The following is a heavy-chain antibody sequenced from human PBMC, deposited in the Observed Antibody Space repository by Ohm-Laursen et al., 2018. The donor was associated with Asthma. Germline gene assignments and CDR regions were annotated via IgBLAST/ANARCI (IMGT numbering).Heavy chain of an antibody. Sequence: SLRLSCAASGFSVSRHFMNWIRQGPDKGLEWVSDIYPGGATFYADSVKGRFTISRDDSKNTLNLQMSRLRGDDTAVYYCARGQGSGDISGSDPFDLWGQGTTVIVSS. D-gene: IGHD3-10*01. J-gene: IGHJ3*01. CDR2: IYPGGAT. CDR1: GFSVSRHF. CDR3: ARGQGSGDISGSDPFDL. V-gene: IGHV3-53*01.